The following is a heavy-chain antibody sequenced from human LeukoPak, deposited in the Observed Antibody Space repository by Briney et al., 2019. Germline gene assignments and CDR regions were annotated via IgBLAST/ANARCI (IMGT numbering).Heavy chain of an antibody. Sequence: GGSLRLSCAVSGITLSNYGMSWVRQAPGKGLEWVAGISDSGGRTNYADSVKGRFTISRDNPKNTLYLQMNSLRAEDTVVYFCAKRGVVIRVILVGFHKEAYYFDSWGQGALVTVSS. J-gene: IGHJ4*02. CDR1: GITLSNYG. CDR3: AKRGVVIRVILVGFHKEAYYFDS. CDR2: ISDSGGRT. V-gene: IGHV3-23*01. D-gene: IGHD3-22*01.